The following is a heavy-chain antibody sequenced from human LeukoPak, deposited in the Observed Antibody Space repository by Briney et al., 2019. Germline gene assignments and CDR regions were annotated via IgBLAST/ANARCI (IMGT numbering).Heavy chain of an antibody. CDR3: ARSRGIVVVPAAMGPLDY. J-gene: IGHJ4*02. CDR1: GYTFTSYG. D-gene: IGHD2-2*01. CDR2: ISTYNGNT. V-gene: IGHV1-18*04. Sequence: GASVKVSCKASGYTFTSYGISWVRQAPGQGLEGRGWISTYNGNTNYAQKLQGRVTMTTGTSTSTAYMELRSLRSDDTAVYYCARSRGIVVVPAAMGPLDYWGQGTLVTVSS.